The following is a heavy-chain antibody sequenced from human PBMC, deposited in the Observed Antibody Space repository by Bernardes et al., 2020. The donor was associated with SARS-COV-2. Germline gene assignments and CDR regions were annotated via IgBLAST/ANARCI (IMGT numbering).Heavy chain of an antibody. J-gene: IGHJ4*02. D-gene: IGHD4-17*01. CDR2: ISYDGSTK. CDR1: GFTFSNYG. CDR3: AKNYGGNRFYFDY. V-gene: IGHV3-30*18. Sequence: GGSLRLSCAASGFTFSNYGMHWVRQAPGKGLEWVALISYDGSTKYYVDSVEGRFTISRDNSKYTLYLQMNSLRGEDTAVYYCAKNYGGNRFYFDYWGQGTLVTVSS.